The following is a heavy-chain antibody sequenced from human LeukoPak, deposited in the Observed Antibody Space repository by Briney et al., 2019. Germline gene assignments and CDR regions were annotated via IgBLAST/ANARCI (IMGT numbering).Heavy chain of an antibody. Sequence: PETLSLTCALSLGSLRGDYCSSSRQPPRKGLEWIGEINHSGSTNYKPSLKSRVTISVDTSKNQISLNLSSVTAAFTARHYCAIGRARFVCYSYGLYTFDYWGRGTLVTVSS. CDR2: INHSGST. V-gene: IGHV4-34*01. CDR3: AIGRARFVCYSYGLYTFDY. J-gene: IGHJ4*02. D-gene: IGHD5-18*01. CDR1: LGSLRGDY.